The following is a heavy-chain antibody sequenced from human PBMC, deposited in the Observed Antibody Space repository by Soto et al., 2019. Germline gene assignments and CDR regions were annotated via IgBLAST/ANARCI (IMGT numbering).Heavy chain of an antibody. J-gene: IGHJ6*02. CDR1: GYPFTSYY. CDR2: INPSGGST. D-gene: IGHD6-19*01. V-gene: IGHV1-46*01. CDR3: ARTRVAGTVGYYYYGMDV. Sequence: GASVKVSCKASGYPFTSYYMHWVRQAPGQGIEWMGIINPSGGSTSYAQKFQGRVTMTRDTSTSTVYMELSSLRSEDTAVYYCARTRVAGTVGYYYYGMDVWGQGTTVTVSS.